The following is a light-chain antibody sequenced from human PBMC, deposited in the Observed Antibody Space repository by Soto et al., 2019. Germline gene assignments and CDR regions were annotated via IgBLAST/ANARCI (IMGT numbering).Light chain of an antibody. V-gene: IGKV4-1*01. Sequence: DIVMTQSPDSLAVSLGERATINCKSSQSVLYSSNNKNYLAWYQQKPGQPPKLLIYWASTRESGVPDRFSGGGSGTDFTLTISSLQAEDVAVYYCQQYYSTLHTFGQGTKLEIK. CDR2: WAS. J-gene: IGKJ2*01. CDR1: QSVLYSSNNKNY. CDR3: QQYYSTLHT.